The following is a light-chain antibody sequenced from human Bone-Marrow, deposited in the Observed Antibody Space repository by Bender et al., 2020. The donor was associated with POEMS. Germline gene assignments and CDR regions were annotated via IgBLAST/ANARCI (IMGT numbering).Light chain of an antibody. J-gene: IGLJ1*01. CDR1: SSDVGGYNY. Sequence: QSALTQPASVSGSPGQSITISCTGTSSDVGGYNYVSWYQQYPGKAPKLLIYEVSLRPSGISNRFSGSKSGNTASLTISGLQAEDDADYYCCSYADSSTLVLGTGTKVTVL. CDR3: CSYADSSTLV. CDR2: EVS. V-gene: IGLV2-23*02.